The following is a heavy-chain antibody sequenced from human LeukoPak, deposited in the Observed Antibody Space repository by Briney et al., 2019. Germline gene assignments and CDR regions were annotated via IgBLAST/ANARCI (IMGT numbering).Heavy chain of an antibody. Sequence: GGFLGLSXAASGFTFSSYGMHWVRQAPGKGLEWVAFIRYDGSNKYYADSVKGRFTISRDNSKNTLYLQMNSLRAEDTAVYYCANSWPTGDAFDIWGQGTMVTVSS. D-gene: IGHD1-14*01. CDR3: ANSWPTGDAFDI. CDR1: GFTFSSYG. J-gene: IGHJ3*02. CDR2: IRYDGSNK. V-gene: IGHV3-30*02.